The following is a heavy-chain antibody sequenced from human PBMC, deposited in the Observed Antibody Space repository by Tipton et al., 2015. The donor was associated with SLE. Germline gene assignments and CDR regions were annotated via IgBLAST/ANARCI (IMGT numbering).Heavy chain of an antibody. J-gene: IGHJ3*02. CDR2: IYYSGST. Sequence: TLSLTCSVSGGSVSSYFWTWSRQPPGGGLEWIGYIYYSGSTKYNPSLKSRVTISVDTSRNLLSLKVTSVTAADTAVYYCARQRDLDAFDIWGQGTMVIVSS. V-gene: IGHV4-59*08. CDR3: ARQRDLDAFDI. CDR1: GGSVSSYF.